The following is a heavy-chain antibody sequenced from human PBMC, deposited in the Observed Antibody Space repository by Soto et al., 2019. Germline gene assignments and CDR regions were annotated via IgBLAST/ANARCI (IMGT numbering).Heavy chain of an antibody. CDR1: GFTFSNNG. Sequence: QVHLVESGGGVVQPGRSLRLSCAASGFTFSNNGMHWVRQAPGKGLEWMGVISYEGSEKYYAGSVKGRFTISRDNSKNTLYLQMDTLRAEDTAIYDGVKDKGAAAGFDYWGQGILVTVSS. CDR3: VKDKGAAAGFDY. J-gene: IGHJ4*02. V-gene: IGHV3-30*18. CDR2: ISYEGSEK. D-gene: IGHD6-13*01.